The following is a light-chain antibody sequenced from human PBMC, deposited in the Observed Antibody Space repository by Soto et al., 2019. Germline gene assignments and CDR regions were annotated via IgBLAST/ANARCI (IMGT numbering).Light chain of an antibody. CDR1: QSIRSD. CDR3: QHSNNWPPMT. V-gene: IGKV3-15*01. J-gene: IGKJ1*01. CDR2: AAS. Sequence: EIVITQSPATLSVSPGERATLSCRASQSIRSDLAWYQQRAGQAPRLLIYAASARATGIPARCKGSGSGTEFTLTISSLQSEDFAVYYCQHSNNWPPMTFGQGTKVDIK.